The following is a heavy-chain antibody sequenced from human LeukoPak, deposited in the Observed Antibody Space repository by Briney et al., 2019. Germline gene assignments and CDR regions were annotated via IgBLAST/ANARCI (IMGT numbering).Heavy chain of an antibody. CDR1: GFTFSNYW. CDR2: IKQDGSEK. Sequence: GGSLRLSCAASGFTFSNYWMAWVRQVPGKGLEWVANIKQDGSEKYYVDSVKGRFTISRDNAKNSLYLQMNSLRAEDTAVYYCARDWMTASHYYDGFDIWGQGTMVTVSS. D-gene: IGHD1-26*01. CDR3: ARDWMTASHYYDGFDI. V-gene: IGHV3-7*01. J-gene: IGHJ3*02.